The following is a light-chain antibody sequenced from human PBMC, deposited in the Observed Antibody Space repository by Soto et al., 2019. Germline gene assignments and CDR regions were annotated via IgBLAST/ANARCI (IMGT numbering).Light chain of an antibody. CDR3: QQHNNWPPWT. CDR2: GAS. V-gene: IGKV3-15*01. J-gene: IGKJ1*01. Sequence: EIVLTQSPGTLSLSPVERATLSFRASQIVSSSYLAWYQQKPGQAPRLLIYGASTRATGIPARFSGSGSGTEFTLTISSLQSEDFAVYYCQQHNNWPPWTFGQGTKVDIK. CDR1: QIVSSSY.